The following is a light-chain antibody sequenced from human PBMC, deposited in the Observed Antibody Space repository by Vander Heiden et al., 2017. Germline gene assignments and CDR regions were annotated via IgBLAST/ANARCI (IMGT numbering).Light chain of an antibody. CDR3: AAWDDSLSGWV. J-gene: IGLJ3*02. CDR2: SNN. CDR1: SSNIGSNY. Sequence: QSVLTQPPSASATPGQRVTISSSGSSSNIGSNYVYWYQQLPGTAPKLLIYSNNQRPSGVPDRFSGSKSGTSASLAISGLRSEDEADYYCAAWDDSLSGWVFGGGTKLTVL. V-gene: IGLV1-47*02.